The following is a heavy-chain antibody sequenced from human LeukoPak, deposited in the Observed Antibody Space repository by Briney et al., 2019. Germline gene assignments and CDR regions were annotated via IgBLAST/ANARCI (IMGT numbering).Heavy chain of an antibody. V-gene: IGHV4-4*02. D-gene: IGHD3-10*01. Sequence: SGTLSLTCAVSGGSISSSNWWSWVRQPPGKGLEWIGEIYHSGSTNYNPSLKSRVTISVDKSKNQFSLKLSSVTAADTAVYYCASYMVRGVLPGYYYGMDVWGQGTTVTVSS. J-gene: IGHJ6*02. CDR1: GGSISSSNW. CDR3: ASYMVRGVLPGYYYGMDV. CDR2: IYHSGST.